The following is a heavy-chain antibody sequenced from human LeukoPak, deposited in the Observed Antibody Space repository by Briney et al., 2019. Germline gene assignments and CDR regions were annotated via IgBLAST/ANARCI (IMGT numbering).Heavy chain of an antibody. D-gene: IGHD1-1*01. CDR2: INSYSGDT. CDR1: GYTFTSYY. CDR3: TRVSPSWTYYFDY. J-gene: IGHJ4*02. Sequence: ASVKVSCKASGYTFTSYYMHWVRQAPGQGLEWMGWINSYSGDTYSAHKFQGRVTMARDTSMSTANMELSSLRSDDTAVYYCTRVSPSWTYYFDYWGQGTLVTVSS. V-gene: IGHV1-2*02.